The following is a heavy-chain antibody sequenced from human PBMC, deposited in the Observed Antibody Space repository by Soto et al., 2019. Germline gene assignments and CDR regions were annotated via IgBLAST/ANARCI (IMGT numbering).Heavy chain of an antibody. V-gene: IGHV3-9*01. J-gene: IGHJ4*02. CDR2: ISWNSGTR. CDR3: AKELGGYSYGYELDH. CDR1: GFTFDIYA. D-gene: IGHD5-18*01. Sequence: PGRSLRLSCAASGFTFDIYAMHWVRQAPGKGLEWVSSISWNSGTRGYADSVKGRFTISRDNAKNSLYLQMDSLRTEDTAFYYCAKELGGYSYGYELDHWGQGTLVTVSS.